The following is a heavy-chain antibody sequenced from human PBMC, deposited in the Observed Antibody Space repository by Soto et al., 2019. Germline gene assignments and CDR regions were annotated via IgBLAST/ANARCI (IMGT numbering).Heavy chain of an antibody. J-gene: IGHJ3*02. CDR1: GGSISSYY. V-gene: IGHV4-59*01. Sequence: PSETLSLTCTVSGGSISSYYWSWIRQPPGKGLEWFGYIYYCGSTNYTPSFKSRVTISVDTSKNQFSLKLSFVTVAYTAVYYCARALGYCSGGSCYSENDAFDIWGQGTMVTVSS. CDR2: IYYCGST. D-gene: IGHD2-15*01. CDR3: ARALGYCSGGSCYSENDAFDI.